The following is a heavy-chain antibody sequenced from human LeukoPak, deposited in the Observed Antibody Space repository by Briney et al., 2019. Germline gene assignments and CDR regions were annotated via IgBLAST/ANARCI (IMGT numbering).Heavy chain of an antibody. Sequence: PSETLSLTCTVSGGSISSYYWSWIRQPPGKGLEWIGYIYYSGSTNYNPSLKSRVTISVDTSKNQFSLRLSSVTAADTAVYFCARESPAAGTGWFDPWGQGTLVTVSS. D-gene: IGHD6-13*01. CDR3: ARESPAAGTGWFDP. V-gene: IGHV4-59*01. CDR1: GGSISSYY. J-gene: IGHJ5*02. CDR2: IYYSGST.